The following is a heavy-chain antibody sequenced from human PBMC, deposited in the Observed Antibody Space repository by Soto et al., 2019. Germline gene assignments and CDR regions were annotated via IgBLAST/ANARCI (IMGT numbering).Heavy chain of an antibody. Sequence: SGPTLVTPTQPLALTCTSSGFSLRNSGVAVGWIRQPPGKALEWLAVIYWNDDRRYSPSLKSSLTITKDTSKNRVVLTMTNMDPVDTATYYCAHGKRYYYGSGTYYPLFDYWGRGALVTVSS. D-gene: IGHD3-10*01. CDR2: IYWNDDR. CDR3: AHGKRYYYGSGTYYPLFDY. V-gene: IGHV2-5*01. J-gene: IGHJ4*02. CDR1: GFSLRNSGVA.